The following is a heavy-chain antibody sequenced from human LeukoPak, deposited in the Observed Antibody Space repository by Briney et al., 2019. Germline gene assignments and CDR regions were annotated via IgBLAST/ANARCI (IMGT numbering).Heavy chain of an antibody. Sequence: GSLRLSCAASGFTFSSYAMSWVRQAPGKGLEWVSAISGSGGSTYYADSVKGRFTISRDNSTNTLYLQMNSLRAEDAAVYYCAKEGIYSSSYYWGQGTLVTVSS. CDR1: GFTFSSYA. V-gene: IGHV3-23*01. D-gene: IGHD6-13*01. CDR3: AKEGIYSSSYY. J-gene: IGHJ4*02. CDR2: ISGSGGST.